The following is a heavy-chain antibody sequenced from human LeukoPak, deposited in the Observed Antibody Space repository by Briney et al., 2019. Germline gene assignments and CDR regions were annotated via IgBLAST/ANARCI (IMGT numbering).Heavy chain of an antibody. D-gene: IGHD6-13*01. CDR1: RFTFANYA. CDR3: AKSRLAAAGAASDY. Sequence: QPGGSLRLSCAASRFTFANYAMSWVRQAPGKGLEFVSSISRSGDTTFYADSVKGRFTISRDNSKDTLYLQMDRLRADDAAVYYCAKSRLAAAGAASDYWGQGTLVTVSS. CDR2: ISRSGDTT. V-gene: IGHV3-23*01. J-gene: IGHJ4*02.